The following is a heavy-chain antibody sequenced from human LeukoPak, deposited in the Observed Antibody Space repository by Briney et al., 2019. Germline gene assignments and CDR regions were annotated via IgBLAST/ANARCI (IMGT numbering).Heavy chain of an antibody. V-gene: IGHV1-46*01. D-gene: IGHD1-20*01. J-gene: IGHJ4*02. Sequence: ASVKVSCKASGYTFTRYYMHWVRQAPGQGLEWMGIINPSAGSTVYAQKFQGRVTMTRDMSTSTVYMELSSLRYEDTALYYCARDEGIPGTTWGANFHYWGQGTLVTVSS. CDR3: ARDEGIPGTTWGANFHY. CDR2: INPSAGST. CDR1: GYTFTRYY.